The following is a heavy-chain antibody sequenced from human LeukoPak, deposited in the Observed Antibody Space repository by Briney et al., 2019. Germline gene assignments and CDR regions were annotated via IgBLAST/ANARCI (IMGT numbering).Heavy chain of an antibody. CDR2: IIPIFGTA. Sequence: SVKVSCKASGYTFTSYAISWVRQAPGQGLEWMGGIIPIFGTANYAQKFQGRVTITADESTSTAYMELSSLRSEDTAVYYCARCVTPYYDSSGYFHYYYGMDVWGQGTTVTVSS. D-gene: IGHD3-22*01. CDR3: ARCVTPYYDSSGYFHYYYGMDV. V-gene: IGHV1-69*13. CDR1: GYTFTSYA. J-gene: IGHJ6*02.